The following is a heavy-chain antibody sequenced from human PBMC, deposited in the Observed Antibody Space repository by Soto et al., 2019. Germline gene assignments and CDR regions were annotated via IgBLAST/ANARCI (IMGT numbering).Heavy chain of an antibody. CDR1: GFTFSSYG. J-gene: IGHJ4*02. Sequence: QVQLVESGGGVVQPGRSLRLSCAASGFTFSSYGMHWVRQAPGKGLEWVAVIWYDGSNKYYADSVKGRFTISRDNSKSPLYLQMNSLRAEDTAVYYCARAPDYDILTGYLDYWGQGTLVTVSS. CDR3: ARAPDYDILTGYLDY. V-gene: IGHV3-33*01. D-gene: IGHD3-9*01. CDR2: IWYDGSNK.